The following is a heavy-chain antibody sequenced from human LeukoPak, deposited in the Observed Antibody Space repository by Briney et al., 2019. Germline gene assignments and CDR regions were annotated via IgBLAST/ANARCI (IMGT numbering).Heavy chain of an antibody. D-gene: IGHD3-10*01. CDR3: RTYYYGSSCYYYYYYGMDV. J-gene: IGHJ6*02. CDR2: IYYSGST. Sequence: SETLSLTCTVSGGSISSGGYYWSWIRQHPGKGLEWIGYIYYSGSTYYNPSLKSRVTIPVDTSKNQFSLKLSSVTAADTAVYYWRTYYYGSSCYYYYYYGMDVWGQGTTITVSS. CDR1: GGSISSGGYY. V-gene: IGHV4-31*03.